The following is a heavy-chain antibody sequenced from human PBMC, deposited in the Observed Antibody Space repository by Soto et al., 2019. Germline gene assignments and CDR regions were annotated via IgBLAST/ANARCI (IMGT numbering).Heavy chain of an antibody. CDR2: IYYSGST. J-gene: IGHJ4*02. CDR1: GGSISSYY. CDR3: AREAYSSSWIDY. D-gene: IGHD6-13*01. Sequence: ETLSLTCTVSGGSISSYYWSWIRQPPGKGLEWIGYIYYSGSTNYNPSLKSRVTISVDTSKNQFSLKLSSVTAADTAVYYCAREAYSSSWIDYWGQGTLVTVSS. V-gene: IGHV4-59*12.